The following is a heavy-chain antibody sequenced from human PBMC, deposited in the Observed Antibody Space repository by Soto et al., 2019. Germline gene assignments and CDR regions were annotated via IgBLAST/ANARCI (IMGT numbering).Heavy chain of an antibody. J-gene: IGHJ6*02. V-gene: IGHV3-66*01. Sequence: EVQLVESGGGLVQPGGSLRLSCVASGFTVSTDWMYWVRQAPGKGLEWVSVIKSGGNTYYADSVEGRFTISRDNPKNTVYLQMNSLRAEDTAVYYCVRENYYYGMDVWGQGTTGTVSS. CDR1: GFTVSTDW. CDR3: VRENYYYGMDV. CDR2: IKSGGNT.